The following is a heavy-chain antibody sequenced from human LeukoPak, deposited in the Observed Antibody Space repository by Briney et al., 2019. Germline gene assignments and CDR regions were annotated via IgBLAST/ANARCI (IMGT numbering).Heavy chain of an antibody. D-gene: IGHD3-10*01. J-gene: IGHJ4*02. V-gene: IGHV4-59*08. Sequence: SETLTLTCTVSGDSISSYSWSWVRQPPGRGLEWIGYVYYSGGTTYNPSLKSRVTISLDTSKNQFSLKLNSVTAADTAVYYCARQKDVLLWFGECDFDYWGQGTLVTVSS. CDR2: VYYSGGT. CDR1: GDSISSYS. CDR3: ARQKDVLLWFGECDFDY.